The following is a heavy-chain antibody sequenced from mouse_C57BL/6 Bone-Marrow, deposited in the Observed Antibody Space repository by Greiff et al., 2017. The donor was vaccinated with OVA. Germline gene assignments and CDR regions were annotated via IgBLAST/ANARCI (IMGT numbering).Heavy chain of an antibody. CDR3: TTGYGSETWFAY. Sequence: VQLQQSGAELVRPGASVKLSCTASGFNIKDDYMQWGEKRGGRGLEWIGGLEWVVGVSEVASKFQGKATITAYTSSNTAYLQLSSLTSEDTAVYYCTTGYGSETWFAYWGQGTLVTVSA. V-gene: IGHV14-4*01. J-gene: IGHJ3*01. CDR1: GFNIKDDY. D-gene: IGHD1-1*01. CDR2: LEWVVGVS.